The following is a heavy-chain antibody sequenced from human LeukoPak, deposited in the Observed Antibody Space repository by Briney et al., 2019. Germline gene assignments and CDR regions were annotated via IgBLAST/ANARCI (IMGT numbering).Heavy chain of an antibody. V-gene: IGHV3-23*01. D-gene: IGHD2-2*01. Sequence: GGSLRLSCAASGFTFSSYAMSWVRQAPGKGLEWVSAISGSGGSTYYADSVKGRFTISRDNSKNTLYLQMNSLRAEDTAVYYCAKGRCSSTSCYTSGDYGMDVWGQGTTVTVSS. CDR1: GFTFSSYA. CDR3: AKGRCSSTSCYTSGDYGMDV. CDR2: ISGSGGST. J-gene: IGHJ6*02.